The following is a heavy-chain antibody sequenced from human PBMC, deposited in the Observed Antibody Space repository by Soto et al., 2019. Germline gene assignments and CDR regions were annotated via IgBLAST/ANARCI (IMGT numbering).Heavy chain of an antibody. D-gene: IGHD3-22*01. CDR2: ISTNGGST. J-gene: IGHJ4*02. Sequence: GGSLRLSCSASGYTFSSYAMDWVRQAPGKGLEYVSSISTNGGSTHYADSVKGRFTISRDNSKNTQYLQMSSLRADDTAVYYCVKGEYYYDSSGYYPFDYWGQGTLVTVSS. CDR3: VKGEYYYDSSGYYPFDY. V-gene: IGHV3-64D*06. CDR1: GYTFSSYA.